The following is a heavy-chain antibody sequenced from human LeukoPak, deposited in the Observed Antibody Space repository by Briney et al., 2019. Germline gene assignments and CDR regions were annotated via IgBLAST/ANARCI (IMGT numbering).Heavy chain of an antibody. CDR2: INPNSGGT. Sequence: ASVKVSCKASGYTFTGYYMHWVRQAPGQGLEWMGWINPNSGGTNYAQKFQGRVTMTRDTSISTAYMELSRLRSDDTAVYYCARAGIAARPWYFDYWGQGTLVTVSS. V-gene: IGHV1-2*02. J-gene: IGHJ4*02. CDR1: GYTFTGYY. D-gene: IGHD6-6*01. CDR3: ARAGIAARPWYFDY.